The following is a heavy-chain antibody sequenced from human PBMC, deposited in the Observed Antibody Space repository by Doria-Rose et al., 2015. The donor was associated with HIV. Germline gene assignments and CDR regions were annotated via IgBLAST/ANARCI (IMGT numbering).Heavy chain of an antibody. CDR3: AREVYSYGYYNY. J-gene: IGHJ4*02. CDR2: LYSDGTT. CDR1: GFTVSNNY. V-gene: IGHV3-53*01. Sequence: VQLVQSGGGLVQPGGSLKLSCAASGFTVSNNYMTWVRQAPGRGLEWVSLLYSDGTTYYADSVRGRFTISRDNSKNTLFLQMNDLRVEDTALYYCAREVYSYGYYNYWGRGTRGTGSS. D-gene: IGHD3-3*01.